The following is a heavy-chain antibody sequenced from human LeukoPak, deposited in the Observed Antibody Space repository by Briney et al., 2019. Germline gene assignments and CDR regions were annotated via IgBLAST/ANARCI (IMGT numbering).Heavy chain of an antibody. J-gene: IGHJ4*02. CDR1: GGSFSGYY. CDR2: INHNGST. V-gene: IGHV4-34*01. CDR3: AGETYYDFWSGYYHDY. D-gene: IGHD3-3*01. Sequence: PSETLSLTCAVYGGSFSGYYWSWIRQPPGKGLEWIGEINHNGSTNYNPSLKSRVTISVDTSKNQFSLKLSSVTAADTAVYYCAGETYYDFWSGYYHDYWGQGTLVTVSS.